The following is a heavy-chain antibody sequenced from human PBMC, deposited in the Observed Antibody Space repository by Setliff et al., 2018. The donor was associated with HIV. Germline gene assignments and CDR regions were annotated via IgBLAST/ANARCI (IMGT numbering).Heavy chain of an antibody. CDR2: IHWNDAN. CDR3: AHSTFVAAAGGFDY. V-gene: IGHV2-5*01. J-gene: IGHJ4*02. CDR1: GFSLTTSGVG. D-gene: IGHD6-13*01. Sequence: GSGPTLVNPTQTLTLTCTFSGFSLTTSGVGVGWIRQPPGKALEWLAVIHWNDANHYSPSLKTRLSITKDTSKNQMVLTMTNMDPADTATYYCAHSTFVAAAGGFDYWGQGTLVTVSS.